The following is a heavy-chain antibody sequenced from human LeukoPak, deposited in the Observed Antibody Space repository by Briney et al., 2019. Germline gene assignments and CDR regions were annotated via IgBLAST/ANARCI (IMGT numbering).Heavy chain of an antibody. J-gene: IGHJ4*02. D-gene: IGHD1-1*01. CDR1: GGSISGGSPY. CDR2: ISYSGST. V-gene: IGHV4-39*01. Sequence: SETLSLTCTVSGGSISGGSPYWGWVRQPPGKGLEWVGTISYSGSTFSSPSLRGRITISVDTSRKQCSLNLSSVTATDTAVYYCARHTSGTMFSYWGQGALVTVSS. CDR3: ARHTSGTMFSY.